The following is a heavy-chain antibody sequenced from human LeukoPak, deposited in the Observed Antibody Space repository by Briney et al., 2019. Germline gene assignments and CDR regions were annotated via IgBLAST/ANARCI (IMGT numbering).Heavy chain of an antibody. D-gene: IGHD5-12*01. V-gene: IGHV3-48*04. CDR1: GFNVSYYS. CDR2: ISFSNSTL. CDR3: AGGGATSFDY. Sequence: GGSLRLSCAASGFNVSYYSMNWVRQAPGKGLEWVSYISFSNSTLYYAESVRGRFTISRDNAKNSLSLQMNSLRAEDTAVYYCAGGGATSFDYWGQGILVTVSS. J-gene: IGHJ4*02.